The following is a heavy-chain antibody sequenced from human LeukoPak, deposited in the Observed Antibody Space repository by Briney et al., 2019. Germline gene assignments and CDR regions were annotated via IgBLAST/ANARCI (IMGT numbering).Heavy chain of an antibody. Sequence: GGSLRLSCAASGFTFSSYEMNWVRQAPGKGLEWVSYISSSGSTIYYADSLKGRFTISRDNAKNSLYLQMNSLRAEDTAVYYCARDAGTVNYGDPFDYWGQGTLVTVSS. D-gene: IGHD4-17*01. CDR2: ISSSGSTI. V-gene: IGHV3-48*03. CDR3: ARDAGTVNYGDPFDY. CDR1: GFTFSSYE. J-gene: IGHJ4*02.